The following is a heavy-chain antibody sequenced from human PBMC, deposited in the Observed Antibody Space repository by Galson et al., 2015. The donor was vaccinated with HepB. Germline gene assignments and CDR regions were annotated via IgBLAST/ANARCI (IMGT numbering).Heavy chain of an antibody. CDR2: INHSGIP. CDR1: GGSFSGPY. J-gene: IGHJ2*01. V-gene: IGHV4-34*01. Sequence: SETLSLTCAVYGGSFSGPYWTWIRQPPGKGLEWIGEINHSGIPNYNPSLKSRVTISLDTSKNQFSLRLRSVTAADTAVYYCARGPPGSYGSGGGCRRATRFVDRWGRGTLVAVSS. CDR3: ARGPPGSYGSGGGCRRATRFVDR. D-gene: IGHD3-10*01.